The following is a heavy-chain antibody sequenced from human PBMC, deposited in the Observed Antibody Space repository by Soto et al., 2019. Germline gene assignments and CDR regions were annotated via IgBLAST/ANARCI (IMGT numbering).Heavy chain of an antibody. CDR3: AKDGTVTGETLDY. CDR1: GFTFSSYA. CDR2: ISGSGGST. J-gene: IGHJ4*02. V-gene: IGHV3-23*01. D-gene: IGHD4-17*01. Sequence: EVQLLESGGGLVQPGGSLRLSCAASGFTFSSYAMSWVRQAPGKGLEWVSAISGSGGSTYYADSVKGRFTISRDNSKNTLYVQMNSLRAADTAVYYCAKDGTVTGETLDYWGQGTLVTVCS.